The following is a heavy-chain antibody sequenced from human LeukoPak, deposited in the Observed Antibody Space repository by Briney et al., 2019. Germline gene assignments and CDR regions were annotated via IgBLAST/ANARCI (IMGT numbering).Heavy chain of an antibody. CDR2: IYYSGST. D-gene: IGHD3-10*01. Sequence: SETLSLTCTVSGGSISSYYWSWIRQPPAKGLEWMGYIYYSGSTNYNPSLKSRVTISVDTSKNQFSLKLSSVTAADTAVYYSARVPHYASGTYYKRFPLYFDYWGQGTLVTVSS. V-gene: IGHV4-59*01. CDR3: ARVPHYASGTYYKRFPLYFDY. J-gene: IGHJ4*02. CDR1: GGSISSYY.